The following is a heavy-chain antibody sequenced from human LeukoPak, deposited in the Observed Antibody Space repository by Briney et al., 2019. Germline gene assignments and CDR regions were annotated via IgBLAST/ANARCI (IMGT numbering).Heavy chain of an antibody. V-gene: IGHV3-11*01. D-gene: IGHD7-27*01. CDR1: GFTFSDYY. CDR3: ARQTGSLDY. CDR2: ISNSGSNI. J-gene: IGHJ4*02. Sequence: GGSLRLSCAASGFTFSDYYMSWIRQAPGKGLEWASYISNSGSNIFYADSVKGRFTISRDNAKKSVYLQMNSLRVEDTAVYYCARQTGSLDYWGQGTLVTVSS.